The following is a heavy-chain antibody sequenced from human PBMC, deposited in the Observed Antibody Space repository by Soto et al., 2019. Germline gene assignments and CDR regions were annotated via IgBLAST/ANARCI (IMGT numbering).Heavy chain of an antibody. J-gene: IGHJ4*02. CDR2: IIPIFGTA. CDR3: ARASDPITYYDFWSGYFQDQYYFDY. Sequence: SVKVSCKASGGTFSSYAISWVRQAPGQGLEWMGGIIPIFGTANYAQKFQGRVTITADESTSTAYMELSSLRSEDTAVYYCARASDPITYYDFWSGYFQDQYYFDYWGQGTLVTVSS. D-gene: IGHD3-3*01. CDR1: GGTFSSYA. V-gene: IGHV1-69*13.